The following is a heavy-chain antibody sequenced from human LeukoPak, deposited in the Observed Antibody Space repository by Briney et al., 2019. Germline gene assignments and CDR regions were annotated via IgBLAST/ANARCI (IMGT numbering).Heavy chain of an antibody. D-gene: IGHD3-16*01. CDR1: GFTFSDYY. CDR2: ISSSSSYT. Sequence: GGSLRLSCAASGFTFSDYYMSWIRQAPGKGLEWVSYISSSSSYTNYADSVKGRFTISRDNAKNSLYLQMNRLRAEDTAVYYCARDRGDNWFDPWGQGTLVTVSS. V-gene: IGHV3-11*06. J-gene: IGHJ5*02. CDR3: ARDRGDNWFDP.